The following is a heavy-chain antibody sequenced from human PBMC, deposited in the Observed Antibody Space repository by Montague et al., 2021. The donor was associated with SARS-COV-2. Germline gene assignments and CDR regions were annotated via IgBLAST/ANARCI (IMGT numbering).Heavy chain of an antibody. CDR3: ARDPWRITIFGVVTRYGMDV. V-gene: IGHV4-61*08. Sequence: SETLSLTCTVSGVSITRGGYFWSWIRQPPGKGLEWIGYIYYSGSTNYNPSLKSRVTISVDTSKNQFSLKLSSVTAADTAVYYCARDPWRITIFGVVTRYGMDVWGQGTTVTVSS. CDR2: IYYSGST. J-gene: IGHJ6*02. CDR1: GVSITRGGYF. D-gene: IGHD3-3*01.